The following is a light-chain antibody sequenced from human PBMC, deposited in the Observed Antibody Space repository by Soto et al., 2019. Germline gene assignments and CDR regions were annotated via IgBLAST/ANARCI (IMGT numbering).Light chain of an antibody. Sequence: DIQMTQSPSTLSASVGARVTITCRASQSITTWLAWYQQKPGKAPNLLIYKASNLETGVPSRFSGSGSGTEFTLTISGLQRDDFATYYCQQYETYYTFGQGTKLEIK. CDR3: QQYETYYT. CDR2: KAS. CDR1: QSITTW. J-gene: IGKJ2*01. V-gene: IGKV1-5*03.